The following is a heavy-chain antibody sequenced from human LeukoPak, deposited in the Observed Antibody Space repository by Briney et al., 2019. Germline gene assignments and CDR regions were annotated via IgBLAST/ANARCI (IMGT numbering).Heavy chain of an antibody. Sequence: PSETLSLTCAVYGGSFSGYYWSWIRQPPGKGLEWIGEINHSGSTNYNPSLKSRVTISVDTSKNQFSLKLSSVTAADTAVYYCARNSHGGSYYYYYMDVWGKGTTVTVSS. D-gene: IGHD3-16*01. V-gene: IGHV4-34*01. CDR1: GGSFSGYY. CDR3: ARNSHGGSYYYYYMDV. J-gene: IGHJ6*03. CDR2: INHSGST.